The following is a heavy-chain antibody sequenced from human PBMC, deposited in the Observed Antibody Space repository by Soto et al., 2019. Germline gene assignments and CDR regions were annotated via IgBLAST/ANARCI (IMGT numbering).Heavy chain of an antibody. CDR2: IYPFDSDT. CDR3: VRVTTSSSKDLSFHSLSLDV. Sequence: GESLKIYCEGSAYTFTHNLICWVRQISVKGLEWMGIIYPFDSDTRYNPSFQGQVTISADMSISTAYLQWSSLKDSDTAMYYCVRVTTSSSKDLSFHSLSLDVFGPGTTVTFSS. V-gene: IGHV5-51*01. J-gene: IGHJ6*02. CDR1: AYTFTHNL. D-gene: IGHD2-21*02.